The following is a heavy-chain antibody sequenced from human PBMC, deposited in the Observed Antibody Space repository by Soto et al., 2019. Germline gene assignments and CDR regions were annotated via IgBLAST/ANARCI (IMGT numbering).Heavy chain of an antibody. Sequence: QVQLLQSGAEGKKPGSSVKASCKASGATFGSYAITWVRQAPGKGLEWMGGIIPIFGTANNAKKCQARVTITADESTSTADMELSRLRSEDTAVYYCARESRYCSGGSCYFLPGIDYWGQGTLVTVSS. D-gene: IGHD2-15*01. J-gene: IGHJ4*02. CDR1: GATFGSYA. CDR3: ARESRYCSGGSCYFLPGIDY. CDR2: IIPIFGTA. V-gene: IGHV1-69*12.